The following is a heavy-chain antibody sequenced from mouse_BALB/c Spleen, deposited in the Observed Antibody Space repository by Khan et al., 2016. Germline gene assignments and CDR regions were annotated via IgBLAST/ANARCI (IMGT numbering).Heavy chain of an antibody. D-gene: IGHD4-1*01. CDR3: ARRAGTPYAMDY. CDR1: GFSLTSYG. V-gene: IGHV2-2*02. CDR2: IWSGGST. Sequence: QVQLKQSGPGLVQPSQSLSITCTVSGFSLTSYGVHWVRQSPGKGLEWLGVIWSGGSTDYNAAFISRLSISKDNSKSQVFFKINSLQANDTAIYYCARRAGTPYAMDYWGQGTSVTVSS. J-gene: IGHJ4*01.